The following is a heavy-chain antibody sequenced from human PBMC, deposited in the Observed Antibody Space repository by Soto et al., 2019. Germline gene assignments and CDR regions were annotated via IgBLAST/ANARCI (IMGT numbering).Heavy chain of an antibody. CDR3: AGFKNRGVSFDY. CDR2: TYYTADT. J-gene: IGHJ4*02. Sequence: SETLSLTCTVSGVPIRSYFWSWIRQPPGKGLDWIGSTYYTADTKYSPSLESRATISADPSKKQFSLRLSPVTAADTALYYCAGFKNRGVSFDYWGQGALVTV. V-gene: IGHV4-59*01. CDR1: GVPIRSYF. D-gene: IGHD3-10*01.